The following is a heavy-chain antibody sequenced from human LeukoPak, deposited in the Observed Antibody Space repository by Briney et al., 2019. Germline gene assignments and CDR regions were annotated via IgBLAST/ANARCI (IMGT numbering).Heavy chain of an antibody. CDR1: GFTFSSYW. D-gene: IGHD4-17*01. CDR2: IKQDGSEK. V-gene: IGHV3-7*01. CDR3: ARAAGAWGDYSYFDY. J-gene: IGHJ4*02. Sequence: GGSLRLSCAASGFTFSSYWMSWVRQAPGKGLEWVANIKQDGSEKYYVDSVKGRFTISRDNAKNSLYLQMNSLRAEDTAVYYCARAAGAWGDYSYFDYWGQGTLVTVSS.